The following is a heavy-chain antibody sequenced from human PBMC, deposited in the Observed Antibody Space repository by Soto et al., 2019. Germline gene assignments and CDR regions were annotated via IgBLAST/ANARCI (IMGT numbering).Heavy chain of an antibody. V-gene: IGHV4-39*01. CDR2: IYYSGST. D-gene: IGHD2-15*01. J-gene: IGHJ4*02. Sequence: QLQLQESGPGLVKPSETLSLTCTVSGGSISSSSYYWGWIRQPPGKGLEWIGSIYYSGSTYYNPSLKSRVTISVDTSKNQFSLKLSSVTAADTAVYYCARHTRPYHYCSGGSCYSESFDYWGQGTLVTVSS. CDR3: ARHTRPYHYCSGGSCYSESFDY. CDR1: GGSISSSSYY.